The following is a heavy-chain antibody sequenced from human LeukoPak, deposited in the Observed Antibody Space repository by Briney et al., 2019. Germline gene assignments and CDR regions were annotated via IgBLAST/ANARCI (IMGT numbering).Heavy chain of an antibody. V-gene: IGHV3-23*01. CDR2: ITGSGGTT. D-gene: IGHD3-22*01. J-gene: IGHJ4*02. CDR1: GFTFSSYA. Sequence: PGGSLRLSCAASGFTFSSYAMNRVRQAPGKGLEWVSSITGSGGTTYYADSVKGRFTISRDNSKNTLYLQMNSLRAEDTAVYYCAKGLFSYDSTGYYYGDYWGQGTLVTVSS. CDR3: AKGLFSYDSTGYYYGDY.